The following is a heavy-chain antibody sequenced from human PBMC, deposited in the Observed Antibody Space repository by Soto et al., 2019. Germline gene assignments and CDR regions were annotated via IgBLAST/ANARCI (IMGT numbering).Heavy chain of an antibody. Sequence: SVKVSCKASGGTFSGYTISWVRQAPGQGLEWMGRIIPILGIANYAQKFQGRVTITADKSTSTAYMELSSLRSEDTAVYYCARDLRLRYFDSSHNNWFDPWGQGTLVTVSS. CDR2: IIPILGIA. V-gene: IGHV1-69*04. J-gene: IGHJ5*02. D-gene: IGHD3-9*01. CDR3: ARDLRLRYFDSSHNNWFDP. CDR1: GGTFSGYT.